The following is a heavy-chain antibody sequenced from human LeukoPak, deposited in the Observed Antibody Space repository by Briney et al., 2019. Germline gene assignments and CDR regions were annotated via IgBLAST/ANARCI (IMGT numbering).Heavy chain of an antibody. CDR2: ISSRSNYI. CDR1: GFTFSSYN. V-gene: IGHV3-21*01. D-gene: IGHD3-22*01. Sequence: PGGSLRLSCAASGFTFSSYNMNWVRQAPGKGLERVSSISSRSNYIYLADSLKGRFTISRDNAKNSLYLQMNSLRAEDTAMYYCARDRAVYSDSRGYYPDAFDIWGQGTMVTVSS. CDR3: ARDRAVYSDSRGYYPDAFDI. J-gene: IGHJ3*02.